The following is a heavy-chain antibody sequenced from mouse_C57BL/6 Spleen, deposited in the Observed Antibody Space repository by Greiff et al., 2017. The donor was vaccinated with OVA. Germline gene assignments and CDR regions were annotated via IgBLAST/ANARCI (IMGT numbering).Heavy chain of an antibody. V-gene: IGHV5-17*01. CDR1: GFTFSDYG. CDR2: LSSGSSTL. D-gene: IGHD2-2*01. CDR3: ARGGYDAEFAY. J-gene: IGHJ3*01. Sequence: EVKLVESGGGLVKPGGSLKLSCAASGFTFSDYGMHWVRQAPEKGLEWVAYLSSGSSTLYYADTVKGRFTSSRDNAKNTLFLQMASLRSEDTAMYYCARGGYDAEFAYWGQGTLVTVSA.